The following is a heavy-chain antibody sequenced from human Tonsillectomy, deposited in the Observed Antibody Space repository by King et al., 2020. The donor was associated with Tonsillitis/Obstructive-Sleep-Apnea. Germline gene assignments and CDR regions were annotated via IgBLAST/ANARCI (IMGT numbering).Heavy chain of an antibody. Sequence: VQLVESGGGLVQPGGSLRLSCAASGFTFSSYSMNWVRQAPGKGLEWVSYISSSSSTIYYADSVKGRFTISRDNAKNSLYLQMNSLRDEDTAVYYCARERPDQYCSGGSCYPGDFQHWGQGTLVTVSS. CDR1: GFTFSSYS. V-gene: IGHV3-48*02. J-gene: IGHJ1*01. CDR2: ISSSSSTI. D-gene: IGHD2-15*01. CDR3: ARERPDQYCSGGSCYPGDFQH.